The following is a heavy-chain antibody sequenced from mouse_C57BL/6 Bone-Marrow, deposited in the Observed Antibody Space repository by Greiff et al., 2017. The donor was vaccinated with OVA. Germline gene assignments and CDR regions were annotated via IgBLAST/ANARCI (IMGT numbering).Heavy chain of an antibody. D-gene: IGHD2-5*01. V-gene: IGHV1-18*01. Sequence: VQLKQSGPELVKPGASVKIPCKASGYTFTDYNMDWVKQSHGKSLEWIGDINPNNGGTIYNQKFKGKATLTVDKSSSTAYMELRSLTSEDTAVYYCARDYSNYGRYFDVWGTGTTVTVSS. J-gene: IGHJ1*03. CDR2: INPNNGGT. CDR3: ARDYSNYGRYFDV. CDR1: GYTFTDYN.